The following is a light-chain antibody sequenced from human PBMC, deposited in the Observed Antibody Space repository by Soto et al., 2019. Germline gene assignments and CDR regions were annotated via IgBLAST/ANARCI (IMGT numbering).Light chain of an antibody. V-gene: IGKV3-20*01. Sequence: ETVLTQSPGTVSLSPGESATLSCRASQSIGKSYLAWFQHKPGQAPRLLIYGASTRATGIPDRFRGSGSGTDFALTVSRLESEDFAVYYCQQYDDSPLTVGGGTKVEIK. CDR3: QQYDDSPLT. J-gene: IGKJ4*01. CDR2: GAS. CDR1: QSIGKSY.